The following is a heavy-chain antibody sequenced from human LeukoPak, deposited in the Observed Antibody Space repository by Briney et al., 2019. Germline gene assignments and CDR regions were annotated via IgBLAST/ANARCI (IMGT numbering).Heavy chain of an antibody. CDR1: GFTVSSNY. CDR3: AREAVVVPAARVLDYYYYGMDV. J-gene: IGHJ6*02. Sequence: GGSLRLSCAAFGFTVSSNYMSWVRQAPGKGLEWVSVIYSGGSTYYADSVKGRFTISRDNSKNTLYLQMNSLRAEDTAVYYCAREAVVVPAARVLDYYYYGMDVWGQGTTVTVSS. V-gene: IGHV3-53*01. CDR2: IYSGGST. D-gene: IGHD2-2*01.